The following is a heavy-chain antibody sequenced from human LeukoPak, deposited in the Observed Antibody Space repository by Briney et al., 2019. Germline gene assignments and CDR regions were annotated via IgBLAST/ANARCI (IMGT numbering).Heavy chain of an antibody. V-gene: IGHV3-21*01. CDR3: ARVKRYYYDSSASDAFDI. Sequence: GGSLRLSCAASGFIFSDYVMNWVRQAPGKGLEWVSSISSSSSYIYYADSVKGRFTISRDNAKNSLYLQMNSLRAEDTAVYYCARVKRYYYDSSASDAFDIWGQGTMVTVSS. D-gene: IGHD3-22*01. CDR2: ISSSSSYI. J-gene: IGHJ3*02. CDR1: GFIFSDYV.